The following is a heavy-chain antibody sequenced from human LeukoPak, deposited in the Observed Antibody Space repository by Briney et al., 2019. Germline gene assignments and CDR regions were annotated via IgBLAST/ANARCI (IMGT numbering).Heavy chain of an antibody. CDR1: GYTFTSYG. D-gene: IGHD5-18*01. CDR2: ISAYNGNT. CDR3: ARDQDTAMDNWFDP. Sequence: SVKVSCKASGYTFTSYGISWVRQAPGQGLEWMGWISAYNGNTNYAQKFQGRVTMTRDMSTSTVYMELSSLRSEDTAVYYCARDQDTAMDNWFDPWGQGTLVTVSS. J-gene: IGHJ5*02. V-gene: IGHV1-18*01.